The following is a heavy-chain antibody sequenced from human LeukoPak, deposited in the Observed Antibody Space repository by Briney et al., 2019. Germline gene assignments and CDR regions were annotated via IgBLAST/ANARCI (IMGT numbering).Heavy chain of an antibody. CDR3: ARVAPHRRLSSGWYHFDY. CDR1: GYTFTNYG. CDR2: ISGYNGNT. D-gene: IGHD6-19*01. J-gene: IGHJ4*02. V-gene: IGHV1-18*01. Sequence: ASVKVSCKASGYTFTNYGITWVRQAPGQGLERMGWISGYNGNTNYAQNLQGRVTMSTDTSTSTGYMELRSLRSDDTAVYYCARVAPHRRLSSGWYHFDYWGQGTLVTVSS.